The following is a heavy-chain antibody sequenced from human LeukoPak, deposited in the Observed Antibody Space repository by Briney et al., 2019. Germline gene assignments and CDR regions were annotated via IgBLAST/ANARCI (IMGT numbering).Heavy chain of an antibody. V-gene: IGHV3-9*01. D-gene: IGHD2-2*01. J-gene: IGHJ4*02. Sequence: PGRSLRLSCAASGFTFDDYAMHWVRQAPGKGLEWVSGISWNSGSIGYADSVKGRFTISRDNAKNSLYLQMNSRRAEDTAFYYCAKDDCSSTSCYVGYWGQGTLVTVSS. CDR3: AKDDCSSTSCYVGY. CDR2: ISWNSGSI. CDR1: GFTFDDYA.